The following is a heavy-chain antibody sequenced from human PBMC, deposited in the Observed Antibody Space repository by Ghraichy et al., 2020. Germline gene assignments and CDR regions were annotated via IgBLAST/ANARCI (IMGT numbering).Heavy chain of an antibody. CDR3: ARAGYSSSWYDFGWYFDL. D-gene: IGHD6-13*01. CDR1: GFTVSSNY. V-gene: IGHV3-53*01. CDR2: IYSGGST. Sequence: GGSLRLSCAASGFTVSSNYMSWVRQAPGKGLEWVSVIYSGGSTYYADSVKGRFTISRDNSKNTLYLQMNSLRAEDTAVYYCARAGYSSSWYDFGWYFDLWGRGTLVTVSS. J-gene: IGHJ2*01.